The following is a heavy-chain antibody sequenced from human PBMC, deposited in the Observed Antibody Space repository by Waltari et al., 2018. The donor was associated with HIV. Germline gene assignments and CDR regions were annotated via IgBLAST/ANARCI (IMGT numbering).Heavy chain of an antibody. CDR3: ARDKPPLDLVGWFDP. J-gene: IGHJ5*02. CDR1: GGSISSSSYY. Sequence: QLQPQEPGPGLVKPPETLSLTCTVPGGSISSSSYYWGWIRLPPGKGLEWIGSIYYSGSTYYNPSLKSRVTISVDTSKNQFSLKLSSVTAADTAVYYCARDKPPLDLVGWFDPWGQGTLVTVSS. D-gene: IGHD5-12*01. V-gene: IGHV4-39*07. CDR2: IYYSGST.